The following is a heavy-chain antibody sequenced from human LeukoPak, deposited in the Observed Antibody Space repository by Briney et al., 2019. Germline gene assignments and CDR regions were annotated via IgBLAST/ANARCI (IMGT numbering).Heavy chain of an antibody. CDR3: VTVYPTVTTSSVLGS. V-gene: IGHV3-30*03. CDR1: GFIFSNYA. Sequence: GGSLRLSCAASGFIFSNYAIHWVRQAPGKGLEWVAAVSYDGNLQHYADAVKGRFTVSRDNSKNTVFLQINSLRTDDSAVYWCVTVYPTVTTSSVLGSWGQGTLVTVSS. D-gene: IGHD4-17*01. CDR2: VSYDGNLQ. J-gene: IGHJ4*02.